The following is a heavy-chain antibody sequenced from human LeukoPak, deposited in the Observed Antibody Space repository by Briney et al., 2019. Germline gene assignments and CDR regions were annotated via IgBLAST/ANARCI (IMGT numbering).Heavy chain of an antibody. CDR1: GYTFTGYY. CDR2: INPNSGGT. V-gene: IGHV1-2*02. CDR3: ARARSYYDSSGHFDY. Sequence: GASVKVSCKASGYTFTGYYMHWVRQAPGQGLKWMGWINPNSGGTNYAQKFQGRVTMTRDTSISTAYMELSRLRSDDTAVYYCARARSYYDSSGHFDYWGQGTLVTVSS. D-gene: IGHD3-22*01. J-gene: IGHJ4*02.